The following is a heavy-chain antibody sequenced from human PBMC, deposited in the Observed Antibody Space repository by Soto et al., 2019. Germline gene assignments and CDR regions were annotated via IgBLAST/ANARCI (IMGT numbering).Heavy chain of an antibody. CDR3: ARSALPYTFEI. J-gene: IGHJ3*02. D-gene: IGHD1-20*01. CDR2: INSDGRST. V-gene: IGHV3-74*01. Sequence: GSLRLSCAASGFTFSSYWMHWVRQAPGKGLVWVSRINSDGRSTSYADSVKGRFTISRDNAKNTLYLHMNSLRAEDTAVYYCARSALPYTFEIRGQGTMVTVSS. CDR1: GFTFSSYW.